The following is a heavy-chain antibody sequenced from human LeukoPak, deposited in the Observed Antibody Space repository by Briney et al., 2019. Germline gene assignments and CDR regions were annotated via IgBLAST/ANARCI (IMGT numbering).Heavy chain of an antibody. Sequence: GGSLRLSCAASGFTFSSYWMSWVRQAPGKGLEWVANIKQDGSEKYYVDSVKGRFTISRDNAKNSLYLQMNSLRAEDTAVYYCAREDASYAYYYYYYYMDVWGKGTTVTVSS. CDR1: GFTFSSYW. J-gene: IGHJ6*03. D-gene: IGHD3-16*01. CDR2: IKQDGSEK. CDR3: AREDASYAYYYYYYYMDV. V-gene: IGHV3-7*01.